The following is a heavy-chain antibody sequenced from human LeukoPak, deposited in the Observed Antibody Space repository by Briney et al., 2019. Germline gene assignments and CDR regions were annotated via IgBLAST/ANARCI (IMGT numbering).Heavy chain of an antibody. D-gene: IGHD5-12*01. CDR1: GFTFSSSW. J-gene: IGHJ3*02. CDR2: INPDGRTK. Sequence: GGSLRLSCVASGFTFSSSWVSWVRQAPGEGLEFVANINPDGRTKNYVDSVKGRFTISRDNAKSSLDLQMRSLRAEDTALYFCARDPGYSAFDIWGQGTMVTVSS. V-gene: IGHV3-7*03. CDR3: ARDPGYSAFDI.